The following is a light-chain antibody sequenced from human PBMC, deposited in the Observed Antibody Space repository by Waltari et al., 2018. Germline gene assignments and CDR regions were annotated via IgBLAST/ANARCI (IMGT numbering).Light chain of an antibody. CDR2: DDN. Sequence: SYELTQPPSVSVSPGQTATITCSAEKLANKYSYWYQQKSGQSPVLVIYDDNKRPSGIPERFSGANSGNTATLFISGTQASDEADYYCQTWDSDTVVFGAGTRLTVL. J-gene: IGLJ2*01. CDR1: KLANKY. V-gene: IGLV3-1*01. CDR3: QTWDSDTVV.